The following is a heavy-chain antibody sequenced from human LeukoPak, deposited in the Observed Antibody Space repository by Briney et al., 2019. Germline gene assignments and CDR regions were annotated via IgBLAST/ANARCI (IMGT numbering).Heavy chain of an antibody. CDR1: GSPFANTW. Sequence: GGSLRLSCAASGSPFANTWMHWVRQAPGKGLVWVSLITGDGSSSNYADSVKGRFTISRDNAKDTLYLQMHSLRAEDTAVYYCVIGGTYGSGSWGQGTLVTVSS. CDR3: VIGGTYGSGS. J-gene: IGHJ4*02. D-gene: IGHD3-10*01. V-gene: IGHV3-74*01. CDR2: ITGDGSSS.